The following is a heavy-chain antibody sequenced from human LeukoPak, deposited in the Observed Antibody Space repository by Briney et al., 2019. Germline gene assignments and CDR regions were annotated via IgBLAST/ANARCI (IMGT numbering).Heavy chain of an antibody. V-gene: IGHV3-48*01. Sequence: GGSLRLSCAASGFTFNTYTMNWVRQAPGKGLEWVSYISGSSGIIDYADSVRGRFTISRDNSKNTLYLQMNSLRAEDTAVYYCAKDRGGYCSGGSCYSNKYFDYWGQGTLVTVSS. J-gene: IGHJ4*02. CDR2: ISGSSGII. CDR1: GFTFNTYT. D-gene: IGHD2-15*01. CDR3: AKDRGGYCSGGSCYSNKYFDY.